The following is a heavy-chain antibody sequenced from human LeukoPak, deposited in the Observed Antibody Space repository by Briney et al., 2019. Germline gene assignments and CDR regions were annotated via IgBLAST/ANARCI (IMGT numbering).Heavy chain of an antibody. J-gene: IGHJ4*02. D-gene: IGHD6-19*01. CDR1: GGSIDSYY. Sequence: SETLSLTCTVSGGSIDSYYWSWIRQPPGKGLEWIGYIYYTGSTEYHPSLKSRVTISLDTSKNQFSLKLSSVTAADTAVYYCARLGIAVAGTGVDYWGQGTLVTVSS. CDR3: ARLGIAVAGTGVDY. CDR2: IYYTGST. V-gene: IGHV4-59*08.